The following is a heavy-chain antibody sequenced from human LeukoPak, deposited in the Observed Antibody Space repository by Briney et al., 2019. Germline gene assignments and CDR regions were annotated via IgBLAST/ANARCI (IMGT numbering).Heavy chain of an antibody. D-gene: IGHD3-9*01. CDR3: ARLRTLTGYFAGVFGAFDI. Sequence: SETLSLTCAVYGGSFSGYYWSWIRQPPGEGLEWIGEINHSGSTNYNPSLKSRVTISVDTSKNQFSLKLSSVTAADTAVYYCARLRTLTGYFAGVFGAFDIWGQGTMVTVSS. CDR1: GGSFSGYY. V-gene: IGHV4-34*01. J-gene: IGHJ3*02. CDR2: INHSGST.